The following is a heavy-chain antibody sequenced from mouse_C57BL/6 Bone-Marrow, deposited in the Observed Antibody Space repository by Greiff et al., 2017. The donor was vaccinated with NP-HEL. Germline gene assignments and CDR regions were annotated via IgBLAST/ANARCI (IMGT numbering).Heavy chain of an antibody. CDR2: IDPSDSYT. Sequence: QVQLQQPGAELVMPGASVKLSCKASGYTFTSYWMHWVKQRPGQGLEWIGEIDPSDSYTNYNQKFKGKSTLTVDKSSSTAYMQLSSLTSEDSAVYYCARAWDVWYFDVWGTGTTVTVSS. CDR1: GYTFTSYW. J-gene: IGHJ1*03. D-gene: IGHD4-1*01. CDR3: ARAWDVWYFDV. V-gene: IGHV1-69*01.